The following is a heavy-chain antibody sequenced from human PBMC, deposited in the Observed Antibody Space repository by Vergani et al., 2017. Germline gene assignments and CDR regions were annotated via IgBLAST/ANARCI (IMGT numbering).Heavy chain of an antibody. V-gene: IGHV3-9*03. J-gene: IGHJ4*02. CDR2: ISRNSGSI. CDR1: GFTFRNYA. Sequence: EVQLLESGGGLAQPGGSLRLSCAASGFTFRNYAMTWVRQAPGKGLEWVSGISRNSGSIGYADSVKGRVTISRDNAKNSLYLQMNSLRAEDMALYYCAKDKHYYDSNGIFDYWGQGTLVTVSS. D-gene: IGHD3-22*01. CDR3: AKDKHYYDSNGIFDY.